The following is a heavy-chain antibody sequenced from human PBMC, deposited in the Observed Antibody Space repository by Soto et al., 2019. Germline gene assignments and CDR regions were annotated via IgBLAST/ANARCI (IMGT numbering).Heavy chain of an antibody. J-gene: IGHJ4*01. CDR3: VNWNDEDVD. CDR1: GFTFSKYA. Sequence: EVVLLESGGGLAQPGGSLRLSCVASGFTFSKYAMNWVRQAPGKGLEWVASISGTAVSTDYADSVKGRFTISGDNSKNTVSLQMDNLRVEDTATYFCVNWNDEDVDWGQGTLVAVSS. D-gene: IGHD1-1*01. V-gene: IGHV3-23*01. CDR2: ISGTAVST.